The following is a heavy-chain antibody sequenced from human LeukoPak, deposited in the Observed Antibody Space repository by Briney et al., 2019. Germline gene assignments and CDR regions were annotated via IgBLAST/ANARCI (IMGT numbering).Heavy chain of an antibody. CDR3: ATDLEMAANFDY. V-gene: IGHV1-69*04. D-gene: IGHD5-24*01. Sequence: ASVKVSCKASGYTFTSYGISWVRQAPGQGLEWMGRIIPILGIANYAQKFQGRVTITADKSTSTAYMELSSLRSEDTAVYYCATDLEMAANFDYWGQGTLVTVSS. J-gene: IGHJ4*02. CDR1: GYTFTSYG. CDR2: IIPILGIA.